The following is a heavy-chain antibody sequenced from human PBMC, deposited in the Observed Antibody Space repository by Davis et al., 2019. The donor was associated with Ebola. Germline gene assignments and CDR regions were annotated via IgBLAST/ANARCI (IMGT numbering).Heavy chain of an antibody. V-gene: IGHV3-23*01. D-gene: IGHD6-13*01. CDR1: VITFSSYA. CDR3: ATKGLQQLHLDY. CDR2: ISGSGGST. Sequence: GVSLKISCTDSVITFSSYAMSWVRQAPGKGLEWVSAISGSGGSTYYADSVKGRFTISRDNSKNTLYLQMNSLRAEDTAVYYCATKGLQQLHLDYWGQGTLVTVSS. J-gene: IGHJ4*02.